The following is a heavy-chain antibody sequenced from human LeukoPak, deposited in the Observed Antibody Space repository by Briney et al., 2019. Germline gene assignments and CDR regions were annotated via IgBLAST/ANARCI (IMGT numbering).Heavy chain of an antibody. CDR1: GYSFTSYW. CDR2: IYPGDSDT. D-gene: IGHD4-17*01. J-gene: IGHJ4*02. CDR3: ARPHTLDRTTKYYFDY. V-gene: IGHV5-51*01. Sequence: GESLKISCKASGYSFTSYWIGWVRQMPGKGLEWMGIIYPGDSDTRYSPSFQGQVTISADKSISTAYLHWSSLKASDTAMYYCARPHTLDRTTKYYFDYWGQGILITVFS.